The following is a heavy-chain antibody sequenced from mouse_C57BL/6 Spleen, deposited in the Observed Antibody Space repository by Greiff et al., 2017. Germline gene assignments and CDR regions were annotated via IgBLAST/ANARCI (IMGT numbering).Heavy chain of an antibody. J-gene: IGHJ4*01. CDR3: AKSYSNYGVDY. Sequence: EVQRVESGGGLVKPGGSLKLSCAASGFTFSDYGMHWVRQAPEKGLEWVAYISSGSSTIYYADTVKGRFTISRDNAKNTLFLQMTSLRSEDTAMYYCAKSYSNYGVDYWGQGTSVTVSS. CDR1: GFTFSDYG. V-gene: IGHV5-17*01. CDR2: ISSGSSTI. D-gene: IGHD2-5*01.